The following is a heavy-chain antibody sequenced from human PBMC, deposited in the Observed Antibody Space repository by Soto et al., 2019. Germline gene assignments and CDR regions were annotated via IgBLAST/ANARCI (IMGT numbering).Heavy chain of an antibody. D-gene: IGHD6-13*01. CDR2: IFNGGSS. CDR3: ARARGSNWPFDY. V-gene: IGHV4-59*01. CDR1: GGSISSYY. J-gene: IGHJ4*02. Sequence: SETLSLTCTVSGGSISSYYWSWIRQPPGKGLEWIGYIFNGGSSNYNPSLKGRVTISVDTSNNQFSLRLSSVTAADTAMYFCARARGSNWPFDYWGQGTLVTVSS.